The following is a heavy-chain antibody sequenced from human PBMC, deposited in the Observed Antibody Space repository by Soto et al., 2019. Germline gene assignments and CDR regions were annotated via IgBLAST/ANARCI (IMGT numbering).Heavy chain of an antibody. CDR3: ARLHRMDDAFDI. J-gene: IGHJ3*02. D-gene: IGHD2-8*01. CDR2: IIHSGST. V-gene: IGHV4-34*12. Sequence: QVQLQQWGAGLLKPSETLSLTCAVYGGSFSGYYWSWIRQPPGKGLEWIGEIIHSGSTNYNPSPKRQATISVDTSKNRFSLELSSVPAADTAVYYCARLHRMDDAFDIWGQGTKVTVSS. CDR1: GGSFSGYY.